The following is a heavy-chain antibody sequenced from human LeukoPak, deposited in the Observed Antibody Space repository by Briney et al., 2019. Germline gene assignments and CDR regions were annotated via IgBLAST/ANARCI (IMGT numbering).Heavy chain of an antibody. Sequence: GGSLRLSCAASGFTLSSYGIHWVRQAPGKGLDWVAIISDDGTSKHYADSVKGRFTVSRDNSKNTVYLQMNSLRTEDTAVYYCEKALLSYLDYWGQGTLVTVSS. CDR2: ISDDGTSK. V-gene: IGHV3-30*18. CDR1: GFTLSSYG. J-gene: IGHJ4*02. CDR3: EKALLSYLDY.